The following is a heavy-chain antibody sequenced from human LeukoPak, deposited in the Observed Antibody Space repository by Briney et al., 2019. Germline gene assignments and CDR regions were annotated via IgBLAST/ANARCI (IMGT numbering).Heavy chain of an antibody. J-gene: IGHJ4*02. CDR1: GLTFSSYA. Sequence: GGSLRLSCAASGLTFSSYAMSLVRQAPGKGLEWVSRISGSGGSTYYADSVKGRFTISRDNSKNTLYPQMNSLRAEDTAVYYCAKGLYSTWYREPIDYWGQGTLVTVSS. CDR2: ISGSGGST. CDR3: AKGLYSTWYREPIDY. D-gene: IGHD6-13*01. V-gene: IGHV3-23*01.